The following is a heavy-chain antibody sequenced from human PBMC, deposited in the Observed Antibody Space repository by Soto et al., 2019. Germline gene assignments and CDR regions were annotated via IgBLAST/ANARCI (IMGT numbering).Heavy chain of an antibody. J-gene: IGHJ4*02. CDR2: IWDDGSNN. CDR3: AGDTGGSSGKPKYHFDY. CDR1: GFTFSSYG. V-gene: IGHV3-33*01. D-gene: IGHD1-26*01. Sequence: QVQLVESGGGVVQPGRSLRLSCAASGFTFSSYGMHWVRQAPGKGLEWVAVIWDDGSNNYYADSVKGRFTISRDNSKNTLYLQMNRLRAEYPAAYYCAGDTGGSSGKPKYHFDYWGQGTLVTFSS.